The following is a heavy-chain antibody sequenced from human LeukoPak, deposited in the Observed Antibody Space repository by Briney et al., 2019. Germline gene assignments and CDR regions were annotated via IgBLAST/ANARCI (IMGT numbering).Heavy chain of an antibody. V-gene: IGHV3-30*04. CDR1: GFTFSSYA. D-gene: IGHD2-15*01. CDR2: ISYDGSNK. J-gene: IGHJ5*02. CDR3: ARDVGYSSGGSCYNWFGP. Sequence: GGSLRLSCAASGFTFSSYAMHWVRQAPGKGLEWVAVISYDGSNKYYADSVKGRFTISRDNSKNTLYLQMNSLRAEDTAVYYCARDVGYSSGGSCYNWFGPWGQGTLVTVSS.